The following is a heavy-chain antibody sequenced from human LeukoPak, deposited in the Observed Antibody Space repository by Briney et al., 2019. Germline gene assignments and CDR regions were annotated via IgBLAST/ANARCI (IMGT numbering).Heavy chain of an antibody. CDR2: INKDGSAT. CDR3: ARDVEYCTFDY. CDR1: GFTFSSHW. V-gene: IGHV3-7*05. J-gene: IGHJ4*02. Sequence: GGSLRLSCAASGFTFSSHWMSWVRQAPGKGLEWVAIINKDGSATYFLDSVKGRFTISRDNAKNSLYLQMNSLRAEDTAVYYCARDVEYCTFDYWGQGTLVTVSS. D-gene: IGHD2/OR15-2a*01.